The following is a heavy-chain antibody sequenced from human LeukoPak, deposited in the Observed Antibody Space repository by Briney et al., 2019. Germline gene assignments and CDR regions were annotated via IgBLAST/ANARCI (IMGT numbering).Heavy chain of an antibody. J-gene: IGHJ5*02. CDR3: ARASYFYGSGSGWFDP. CDR1: GYTFTSYD. V-gene: IGHV1-8*01. CDR2: MNPNSGNT. D-gene: IGHD3-10*01. Sequence: ASVKVSCKASGYTFTSYDINWVRQATGQGLEWMGWMNPNSGNTGYAQKFQGRVTMTRNTSISTAYMELSSLRAEDTAVYYSARASYFYGSGSGWFDPWGQGTLVTVSS.